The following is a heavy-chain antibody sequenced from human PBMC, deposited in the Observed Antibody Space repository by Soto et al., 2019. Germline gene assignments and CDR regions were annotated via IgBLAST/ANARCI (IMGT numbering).Heavy chain of an antibody. V-gene: IGHV1-18*01. Sequence: QVHLVQSGAGVRKPGASGKVSARVSGSPFPTYGIAWGRQAPGQGLEGMGGISAYNGNTNYAQKLQGRVTMPTDTSRSTAYRELRSLRSDDTAVYYCARDGATGVLAHHWGQGTLVTVSS. J-gene: IGHJ5*02. CDR3: ARDGATGVLAHH. D-gene: IGHD3-3*02. CDR1: GSPFPTYG. CDR2: ISAYNGNT.